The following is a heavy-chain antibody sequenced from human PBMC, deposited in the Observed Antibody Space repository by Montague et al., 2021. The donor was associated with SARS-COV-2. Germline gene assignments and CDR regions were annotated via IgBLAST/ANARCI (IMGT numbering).Heavy chain of an antibody. Sequence: SETLSLTCAVYGGSISSSNWWNWVRQPPGKGLEWIGEIYHSGNTNCNPSLKSRVTISVDKSKNQFSLKLSSVTAADTAVYYCARAPHYYGSGSYNSYYFNYWGQGTLVTVSS. CDR3: ARAPHYYGSGSYNSYYFNY. CDR1: GGSISSSNW. V-gene: IGHV4-4*02. J-gene: IGHJ4*02. D-gene: IGHD3-10*01. CDR2: IYHSGNT.